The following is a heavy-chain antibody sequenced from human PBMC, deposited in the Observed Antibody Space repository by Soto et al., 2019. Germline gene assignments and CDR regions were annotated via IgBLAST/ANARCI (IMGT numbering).Heavy chain of an antibody. CDR2: ISWNGDAT. J-gene: IGHJ4*02. CDR3: ANLPLYGSGFDC. CDR1: GFTFDDYA. D-gene: IGHD3-10*01. V-gene: IGHV3-9*01. Sequence: EVQPVESGGALVQPGGSLRLSCTASGFTFDDYAIHWVRQAPGKGLEWISGISWNGDATGYADSVKGRFTISRDNAKNSLYLQMNSLRTEDTAMYFCANLPLYGSGFDCWGQGTLVTVAS.